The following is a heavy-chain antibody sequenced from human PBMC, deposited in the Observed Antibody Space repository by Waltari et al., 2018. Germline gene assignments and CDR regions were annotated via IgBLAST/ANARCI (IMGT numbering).Heavy chain of an antibody. Sequence: EVQLLESGGGLAQPGGSLRLSCVGLGFTFEDFGMPWVRQVPGKGLECVSWITWNGATIGYADSVKGRFTVSRDDAKKSVFLQMDSLTPDDTAFYFCARGLFTGSYYDGYLDYRGQGTLVTVSS. D-gene: IGHD1-26*01. CDR1: GFTFEDFG. CDR2: ITWNGATI. CDR3: ARGLFTGSYYDGYLDY. J-gene: IGHJ4*02. V-gene: IGHV3-9*01.